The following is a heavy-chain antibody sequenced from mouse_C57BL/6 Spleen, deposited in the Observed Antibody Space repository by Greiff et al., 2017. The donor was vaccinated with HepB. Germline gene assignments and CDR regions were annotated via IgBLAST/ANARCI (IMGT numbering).Heavy chain of an antibody. CDR1: GYSITSGYY. D-gene: IGHD2-5*01. Sequence: ESGPGLVKPSQSLSLTCSVTGYSITSGYYWNWIRQFPGNKLEWMGYISYDGSNNYNPSLKNRISITRDTSKNQFFLKLNSVTTEDTATYYCARPYSNYLSAWFAYWGQGTLVTVSA. V-gene: IGHV3-6*01. CDR2: ISYDGSN. CDR3: ARPYSNYLSAWFAY. J-gene: IGHJ3*01.